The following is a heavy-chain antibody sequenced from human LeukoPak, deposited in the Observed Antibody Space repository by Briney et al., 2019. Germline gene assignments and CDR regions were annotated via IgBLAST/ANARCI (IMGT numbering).Heavy chain of an antibody. D-gene: IGHD6-13*01. Sequence: GGSLRLSCAASEFTFSTYAMHWVRQAPGKGLDWVAVISYDGSNKDYADSVKGRFTISRDNSKNTLYVQMNSLRAEDTAVYYCAKDRAAAGLKSYYFDYWGQGTLVTVSS. CDR3: AKDRAAAGLKSYYFDY. V-gene: IGHV3-30-3*01. CDR2: ISYDGSNK. J-gene: IGHJ4*02. CDR1: EFTFSTYA.